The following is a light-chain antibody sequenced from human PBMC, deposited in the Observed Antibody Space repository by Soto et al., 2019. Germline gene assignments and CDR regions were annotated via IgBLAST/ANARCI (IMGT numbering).Light chain of an antibody. CDR1: QVISSY. CDR3: QQYYSFQLT. J-gene: IGKJ4*01. Sequence: VIWMTQSPSLLSASTGDRVTISCRMSQVISSYLAWYQQKPGKAPELLIYAPSTLQSGVPSRFSGSGSGTDFTLTISCLQSEDFENYYCQQYYSFQLTLGGGTKGDIK. CDR2: APS. V-gene: IGKV1D-8*01.